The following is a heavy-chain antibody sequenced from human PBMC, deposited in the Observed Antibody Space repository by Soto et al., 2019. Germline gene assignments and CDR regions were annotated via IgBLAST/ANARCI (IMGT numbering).Heavy chain of an antibody. D-gene: IGHD7-27*01. J-gene: IGHJ5*01. CDR2: IDHTGRT. V-gene: IGHV4-34*01. CDR1: GGSSNPYH. CDR3: ARSMNDHNHHHWGFDS. Sequence: PSETLSLTCAVYGGSSNPYHWSFIRQPPGKRLEWIGEIDHTGRTNNNPSVKGRVTMSVDTSKNQFSLNLRSVTAADTAVYFCARSMNDHNHHHWGFDSWGQGTLVTVSS.